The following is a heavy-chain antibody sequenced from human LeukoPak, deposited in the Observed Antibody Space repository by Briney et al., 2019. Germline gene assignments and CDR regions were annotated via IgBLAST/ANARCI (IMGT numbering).Heavy chain of an antibody. V-gene: IGHV1-2*02. CDR3: ARGIYGGNSPLVDL. CDR2: INPNSGGT. Sequence: EASVKVSCKASGYTFTGYYMHWVRQAPGQGLEWMGWINPNSGGTNYAQKFQGRVTMTRDTSISTAYMELSRLRSDDTAVYYCARGIYGGNSPLVDLWGQGTLVTVSS. CDR1: GYTFTGYY. J-gene: IGHJ5*02. D-gene: IGHD6-13*01.